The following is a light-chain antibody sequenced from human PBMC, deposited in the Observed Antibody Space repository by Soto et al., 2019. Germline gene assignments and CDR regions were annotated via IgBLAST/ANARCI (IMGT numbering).Light chain of an antibody. Sequence: DIQMTQSPSTLSASVGDRVTITCRASQSISSWLAWYQQKPGKAPKLLIYDASSLESGVPSRFSGSGSGTEFTLTIISLQPDDFATYYCQQYNSYPLTFGQGTKVEIK. CDR1: QSISSW. CDR2: DAS. J-gene: IGKJ1*01. V-gene: IGKV1-5*01. CDR3: QQYNSYPLT.